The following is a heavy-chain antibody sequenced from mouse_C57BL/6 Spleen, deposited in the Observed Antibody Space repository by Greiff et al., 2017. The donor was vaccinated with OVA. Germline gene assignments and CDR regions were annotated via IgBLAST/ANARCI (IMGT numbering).Heavy chain of an antibody. CDR3: ARVASYDGYYVGFAY. Sequence: QVQLQQPGTELVKPGASVKLSCKASGYTFTSYWMHWVKQRPGQGLEWIGNINPSNGGTNYNEKFKSKATLTVDKSSSTAYMQPSSLTSEDSAVYYCARVASYDGYYVGFAYWGQGTLVTVSA. J-gene: IGHJ3*01. CDR1: GYTFTSYW. D-gene: IGHD2-3*01. CDR2: INPSNGGT. V-gene: IGHV1-53*01.